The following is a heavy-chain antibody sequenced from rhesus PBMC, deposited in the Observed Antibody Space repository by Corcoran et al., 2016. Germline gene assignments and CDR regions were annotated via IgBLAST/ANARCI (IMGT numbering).Heavy chain of an antibody. CDR3: ARVTDIAAAGQFDF. CDR2: IYWDDSK. J-gene: IGHJ4*01. D-gene: IGHD6-31*01. Sequence: QVTLKESGPALVKPTQTLTLTCTFSGFSISTSGTGVGWIRQLPGTALEWLGSIYWDDSKYYSTSLKNRFTISKDTSKNQVVLTMTNMDPVDTATYYCARVTDIAAAGQFDFWGQGVLVTVSS. V-gene: IGHV2-95*01. CDR1: GFSISTSGTG.